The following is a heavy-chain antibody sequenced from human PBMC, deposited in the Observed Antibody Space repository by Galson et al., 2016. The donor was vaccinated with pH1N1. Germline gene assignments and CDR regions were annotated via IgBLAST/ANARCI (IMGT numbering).Heavy chain of an antibody. J-gene: IGHJ6*02. CDR3: SKPNCASSRCYYHVHE. CDR1: GFTFTSHA. CDR2: MSGSGDNT. Sequence: SLRLSCAASGFTFTSHAMTWVRQAPGKGLEWVSIMSGSGDNTYYADSVKGRFTISKDNSKNTLYLQMYSLRGEDTAVYDCSKPNCASSRCYYHVHEWGQGTTVTVSS. V-gene: IGHV3-23*01. D-gene: IGHD2-15*01.